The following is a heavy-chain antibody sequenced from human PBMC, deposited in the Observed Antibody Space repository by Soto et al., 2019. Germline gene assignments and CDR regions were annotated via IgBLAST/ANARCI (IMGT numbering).Heavy chain of an antibody. J-gene: IGHJ3*02. Sequence: PGGSLRLSCAASGFTFSSYGMHWVRQAPGKGLEWVAVIWYDGSNKYYADSVKGRFTISRDNSKNTLYLQMNSLRAEDTAVYYCARERRYCSSTSCYPDAFDIWGQGTMVTVSS. V-gene: IGHV3-33*01. CDR1: GFTFSSYG. D-gene: IGHD2-2*01. CDR3: ARERRYCSSTSCYPDAFDI. CDR2: IWYDGSNK.